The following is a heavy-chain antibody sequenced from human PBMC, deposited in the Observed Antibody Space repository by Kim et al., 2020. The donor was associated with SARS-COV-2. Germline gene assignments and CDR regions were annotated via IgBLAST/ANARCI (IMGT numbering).Heavy chain of an antibody. V-gene: IGHV4-34*01. CDR3: ARAFRYYSMN. CDR2: INHSGST. J-gene: IGHJ4*02. CDR1: GGSFSGYY. D-gene: IGHD3-10*01. Sequence: SETLSLTCAVYGGSFSGYYWSWIRQPPGKGLEWIGEINHSGSTNYNPSLKSRVTISVDTSKNQFSLKLSSVTAADTAVYYCARAFRYYSMNWGQGTLVTV.